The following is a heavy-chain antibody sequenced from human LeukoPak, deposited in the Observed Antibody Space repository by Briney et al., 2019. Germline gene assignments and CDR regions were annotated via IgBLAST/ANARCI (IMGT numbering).Heavy chain of an antibody. J-gene: IGHJ5*02. CDR2: ISSSSSYI. CDR1: GFTFSSYS. CDR3: ARDPCSSTSCWEFWFDP. Sequence: GGSLRLSCAASGFTFSSYSMNWVRQAPGKGLEWVSSISSSSSYIYYADSVKGRFTISRDNAKNSLYLQMNSLRAEDTAVYYCARDPCSSTSCWEFWFDPWGQGTLVTVSS. D-gene: IGHD2-2*01. V-gene: IGHV3-21*01.